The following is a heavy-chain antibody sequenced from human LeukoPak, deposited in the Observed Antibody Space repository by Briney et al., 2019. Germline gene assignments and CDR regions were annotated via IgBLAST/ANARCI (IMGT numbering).Heavy chain of an antibody. J-gene: IGHJ5*02. CDR1: GFTFSSHA. D-gene: IGHD3-10*01. Sequence: PGGSLRLSCVASGFTFSSHAMTWFRQAPGKGLQWVSGISGDRTYYADSVKGRFTISRDNSKNTVFLQMDSLRAEDTAIYYCAKDRFGIDPWGQGTRVTVSS. CDR2: ISGDRT. CDR3: AKDRFGIDP. V-gene: IGHV3-23*01.